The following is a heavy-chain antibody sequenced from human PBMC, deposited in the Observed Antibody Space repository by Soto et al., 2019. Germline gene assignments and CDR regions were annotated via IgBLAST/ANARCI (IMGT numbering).Heavy chain of an antibody. Sequence: ASVKVSCKASGYTFTSYGISWVRQAPGQGLEWMGWISAYNGNTNYAQKFQGRITMTRDTSTSTVYMDLSSLTSEDTAVYYCARVGPWVPYYYDSSPYTFENWFDPWGQGTLVTVSS. J-gene: IGHJ5*02. V-gene: IGHV1-18*04. CDR3: ARVGPWVPYYYDSSPYTFENWFDP. CDR1: GYTFTSYG. CDR2: ISAYNGNT. D-gene: IGHD3-22*01.